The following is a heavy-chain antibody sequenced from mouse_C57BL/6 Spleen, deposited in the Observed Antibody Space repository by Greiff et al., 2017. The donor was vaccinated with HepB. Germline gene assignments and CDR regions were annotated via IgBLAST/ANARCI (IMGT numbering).Heavy chain of an antibody. CDR3: ARTARIKY. D-gene: IGHD1-2*01. Sequence: EVQLQESGPGLVKPSQSLSLTCTVTGYSITSGYGWNWIRQFPGNKREWMGYISYSGSTNYNPSLKSRISITRDTSKNQFFLLLNSVTTEDTATYYCARTARIKYWGQGTTLTVSS. CDR1: GYSITSGYG. V-gene: IGHV3-2*02. CDR2: ISYSGST. J-gene: IGHJ2*01.